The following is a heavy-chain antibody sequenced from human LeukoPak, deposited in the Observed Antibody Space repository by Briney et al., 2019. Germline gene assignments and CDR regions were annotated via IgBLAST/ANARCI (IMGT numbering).Heavy chain of an antibody. J-gene: IGHJ4*02. CDR1: GGTFSSYA. CDR3: ARAHSYGDYGVDY. V-gene: IGHV1-69*04. CDR2: IIPILGIA. Sequence: GASVKVSCKASGGTFSSYAISWVRQAPGQGLEWTGRIIPILGIANYAQKFQGRVTITADKSTSTAYMELSSLRSEDTAVYYCARAHSYGDYGVDYWGQGTLVTVSS. D-gene: IGHD4-17*01.